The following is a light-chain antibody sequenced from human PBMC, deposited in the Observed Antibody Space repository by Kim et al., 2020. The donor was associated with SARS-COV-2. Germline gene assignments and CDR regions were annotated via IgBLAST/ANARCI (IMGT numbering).Light chain of an antibody. J-gene: IGKJ2*01. CDR2: WAS. V-gene: IGKV4-1*01. CDR3: QQYYSTPYT. Sequence: RATINCKSSQSVLYSSNDKNYLAWYRQKPGQPPKLLIYWASTRESGVPDRFSGSGSGTDFTLTVSSQQAEDVAVYYCQQYYSTPYTFGQGTKLEI. CDR1: QSVLYSSNDKNY.